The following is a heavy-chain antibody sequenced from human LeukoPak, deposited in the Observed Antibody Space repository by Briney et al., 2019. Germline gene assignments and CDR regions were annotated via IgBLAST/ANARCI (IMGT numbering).Heavy chain of an antibody. CDR3: ARVKARDCSSTSCYQYYYYYMDV. D-gene: IGHD2-2*01. V-gene: IGHV1-69*01. Sequence: GASVKVSCKASGGTFSSYAISWVRQAPGQGLEWMGGIIPIFGTANYAQKFQGRVTITADESTSTAYRELSSLRSEDTAVYYCARVKARDCSSTSCYQYYYYYMDVWGKGTTVTVSS. CDR2: IIPIFGTA. CDR1: GGTFSSYA. J-gene: IGHJ6*03.